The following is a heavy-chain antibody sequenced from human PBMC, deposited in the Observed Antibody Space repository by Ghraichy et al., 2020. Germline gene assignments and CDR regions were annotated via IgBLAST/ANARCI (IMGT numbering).Heavy chain of an antibody. CDR3: ARASGYDFWSGYYIDY. V-gene: IGHV4-34*01. Sequence: SETLSLTCAVYGGSFSGYYWSWIRQPPGKGLEWIGEINHSGSTNYNPSLKSRVTISVDTSKNQFSLKLSSVTAADTAVYYCARASGYDFWSGYYIDYWGQGTLVTVSS. CDR2: INHSGST. J-gene: IGHJ4*02. CDR1: GGSFSGYY. D-gene: IGHD3-3*01.